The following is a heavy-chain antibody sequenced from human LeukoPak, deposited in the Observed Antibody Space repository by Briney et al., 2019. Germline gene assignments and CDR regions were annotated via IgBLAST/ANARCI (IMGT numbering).Heavy chain of an antibody. D-gene: IGHD2-8*01. CDR3: ARDPGGVVYFDY. CDR2: IWYDGSNK. CDR1: GFTFSNYD. Sequence: GGSLRLSCAVSGFTFSNYDMHWVGQGPGKGLEGVAVIWYDGSNKYYADSVKGRFTISRDNSKNTLYLQMNTLRAEDTAVYYCARDPGGVVYFDYWGQGTLVTVSS. J-gene: IGHJ4*02. V-gene: IGHV3-33*01.